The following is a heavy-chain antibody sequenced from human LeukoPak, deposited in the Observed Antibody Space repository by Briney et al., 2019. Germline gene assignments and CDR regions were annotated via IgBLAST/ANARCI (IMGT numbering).Heavy chain of an antibody. CDR3: ARADSNNWDAKYNFDY. J-gene: IGHJ4*02. D-gene: IGHD1-1*01. V-gene: IGHV1-2*06. Sequence: ASVKVSCKTSGYTFTGYYMHWVRQAPGQGLEWMGRINPNSGGTNYAQKFQGRVTMTRDTSITTAYMELSRLRSDDTAVYYCARADSNNWDAKYNFDYWGQGALVTVSS. CDR2: INPNSGGT. CDR1: GYTFTGYY.